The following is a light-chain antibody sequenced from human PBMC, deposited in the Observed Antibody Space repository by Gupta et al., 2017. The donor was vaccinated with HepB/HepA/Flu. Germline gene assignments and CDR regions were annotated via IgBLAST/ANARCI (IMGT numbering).Light chain of an antibody. J-gene: IGKJ4*01. CDR2: AAS. CDR3: QQSYCPIT. Sequence: DIQMTQSPSSMSASLGDRVTITCRASQTISIYLSWYQQKAGKAPKLLIYAASKLRSGVTSRFSGSGAGEDFTLTSSRRQHEDCANYYLQQSYCPITFGRGTKVDIK. V-gene: IGKV1-39*01. CDR1: QTISIY.